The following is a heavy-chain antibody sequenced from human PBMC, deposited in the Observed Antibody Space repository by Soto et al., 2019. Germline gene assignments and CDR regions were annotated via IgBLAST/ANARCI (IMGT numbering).Heavy chain of an antibody. CDR2: ISYDGSNK. Sequence: QPVGSLRLSCAASGFTFSSYAMHWVRQAPGKGLEWVAVISYDGSNKYYADSVKGRFTISRDNSKNTLHLQMNSLRAEDTAVYYCARGALWFGELHNYYYYGMDVWGQGTTVTVSS. CDR3: ARGALWFGELHNYYYYGMDV. CDR1: GFTFSSYA. V-gene: IGHV3-30-3*01. D-gene: IGHD3-10*01. J-gene: IGHJ6*02.